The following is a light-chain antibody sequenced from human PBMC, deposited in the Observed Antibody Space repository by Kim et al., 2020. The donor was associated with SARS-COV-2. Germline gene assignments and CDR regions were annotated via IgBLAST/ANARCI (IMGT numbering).Light chain of an antibody. J-gene: IGKJ4*01. V-gene: IGKV3-15*01. CDR3: QQYTNLPLT. CDR1: QSISNN. CDR2: GAS. Sequence: LSPGERATLSCRASQSISNNLAWYQQKPGQAPRLLIFGASTRATGIPARFSGSGSGTEFTLTFSSLQSEDSAVYYCQQYTNLPLTFGGGTKVDIK.